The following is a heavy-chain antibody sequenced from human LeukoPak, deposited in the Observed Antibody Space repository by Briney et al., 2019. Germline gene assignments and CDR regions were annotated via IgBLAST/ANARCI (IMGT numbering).Heavy chain of an antibody. D-gene: IGHD1/OR15-1a*01. J-gene: IGHJ5*02. V-gene: IGHV4-59*12. CDR1: GGSISGYH. CDR2: IYYSGSS. CDR3: ARDVNNKKVEAFDP. Sequence: PSETLSLTCNVSGGSISGYHWSWIRQPPGKGLEWLGYIYYSGSSNYNPSLKSRVTMSADTSKNQFSLNLSSVTAADTAVYYCARDVNNKKVEAFDPWGQGTLVTVSS.